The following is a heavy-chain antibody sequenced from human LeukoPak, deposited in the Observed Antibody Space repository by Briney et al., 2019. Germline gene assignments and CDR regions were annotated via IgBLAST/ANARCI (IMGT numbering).Heavy chain of an antibody. CDR3: ARGEMATIGYFDY. D-gene: IGHD5-12*01. Sequence: PGGSLRLSCAASGFTFSSYSMNWVRQAPGKGLEWVASISSRSSYIYYADSVKGRFTISRDNAKNSLYLQMNSLRAEDTAVYYCARGEMATIGYFDYWGQGTLVTVSS. J-gene: IGHJ4*02. CDR1: GFTFSSYS. V-gene: IGHV3-21*01. CDR2: ISSRSSYI.